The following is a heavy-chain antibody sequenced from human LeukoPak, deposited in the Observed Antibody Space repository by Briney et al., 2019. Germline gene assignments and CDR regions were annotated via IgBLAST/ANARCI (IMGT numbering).Heavy chain of an antibody. CDR3: AREEVGALDY. CDR2: IYNGGDTI. V-gene: IGHV3-11*04. Sequence: GGSLRLSCATSGFTFSDHYMTWIRQAPGKGLETVSYIYNGGDTIYYADSVKGRFTISRDNAKNSLYLQMNSLRAEDTAVYYCAREEVGALDYWGQGTLVTVSS. D-gene: IGHD1-26*01. CDR1: GFTFSDHY. J-gene: IGHJ4*02.